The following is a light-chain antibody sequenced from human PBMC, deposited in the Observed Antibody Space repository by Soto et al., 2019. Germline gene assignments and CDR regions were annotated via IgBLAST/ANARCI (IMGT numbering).Light chain of an antibody. CDR3: ASYTSTSTYV. V-gene: IGLV2-14*01. CDR1: GSDVGGYDY. CDR2: AVS. Sequence: QSVLTRPASVSGSPGQSITMSCTGTGSDVGGYDYVSWYQHHPGKAPKLMIYAVSNRPSGVSNRFSGSKSGNTASLTISGLQADDESDYYCASYTSTSTYVFGTGTKSPS. J-gene: IGLJ1*01.